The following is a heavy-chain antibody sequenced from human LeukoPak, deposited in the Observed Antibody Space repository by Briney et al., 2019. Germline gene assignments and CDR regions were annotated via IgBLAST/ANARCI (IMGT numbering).Heavy chain of an antibody. Sequence: GGSLRLSCAASGFTFSSYAMHWVRQAPGKGLEWVAVISYDGSNKYYADSVKGRFTISRDNAENSLFLQMNSLRVEDTALYYCARVVTAWSMDVWGKGTTVTVSS. CDR1: GFTFSSYA. CDR3: ARVVTAWSMDV. J-gene: IGHJ6*03. D-gene: IGHD2-21*02. V-gene: IGHV3-30-3*01. CDR2: ISYDGSNK.